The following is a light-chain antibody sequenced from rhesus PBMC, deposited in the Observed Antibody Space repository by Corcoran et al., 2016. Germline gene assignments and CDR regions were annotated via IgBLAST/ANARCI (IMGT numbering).Light chain of an antibody. CDR3: SSHAGSDTYYV. CDR1: SSDVGRYNY. J-gene: IGLJ1*01. CDR2: EVS. Sequence: QAALTQPPSVSGSPGQSVTISCTGTSSDVGRYNYVSWYQQKPGKAPKLMIYEVSKRPSGVSDRFSGSKSGNTASLTISGLQAEDEADYFCSSHAGSDTYYVFGSGTRLTVL. V-gene: IGLV2-23*01.